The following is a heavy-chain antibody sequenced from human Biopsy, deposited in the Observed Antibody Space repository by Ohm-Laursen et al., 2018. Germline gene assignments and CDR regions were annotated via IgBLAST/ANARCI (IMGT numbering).Heavy chain of an antibody. CDR3: VKDGGQTAPYSFDV. D-gene: IGHD3-16*01. CDR1: GFTFSDHN. CDR2: IWPSATYK. V-gene: IGHV3-33*06. J-gene: IGHJ3*01. Sequence: SLRLSCSASGFTFSDHNMHWVRQAPGKGLEWVAFIWPSATYKAYADSVKGRFTVSRVNSKNTVYLQMNSLSADDTAIYSCVKDGGQTAPYSFDVWGQGTMVTVSS.